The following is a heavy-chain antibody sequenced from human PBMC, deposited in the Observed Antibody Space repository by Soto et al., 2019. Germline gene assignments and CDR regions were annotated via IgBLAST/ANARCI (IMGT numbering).Heavy chain of an antibody. D-gene: IGHD5-18*01. CDR2: ISGSGDGT. CDR1: GFTFSIFA. CDR3: AGPGYSSQDY. Sequence: GGSLRLSCAASGFTFSIFALSWVRQAPGKGLEWVSAISGSGDGTDYADSVKGRFTISRDNSKNTLYLQMNSLRAEDTAVYYCAGPGYSSQDYWGQGALVTVSS. J-gene: IGHJ4*02. V-gene: IGHV3-23*01.